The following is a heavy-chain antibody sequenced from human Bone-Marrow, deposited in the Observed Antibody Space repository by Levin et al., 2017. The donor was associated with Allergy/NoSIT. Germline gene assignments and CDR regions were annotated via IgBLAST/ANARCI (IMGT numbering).Heavy chain of an antibody. D-gene: IGHD2/OR15-2a*01. CDR3: ARSYSFPFSDY. CDR2: INAGNGNT. J-gene: IGHJ4*02. CDR1: GYTFSSYA. Sequence: GGSLRLSCKASGYTFSSYAMQWVRQAPGQRPEWMGWINAGNGNTKYSQKFQGRVTITWDTSASTAYMELSSLRSEDTAVYYCARSYSFPFSDYWGQGTLVTVSS. V-gene: IGHV1-3*01.